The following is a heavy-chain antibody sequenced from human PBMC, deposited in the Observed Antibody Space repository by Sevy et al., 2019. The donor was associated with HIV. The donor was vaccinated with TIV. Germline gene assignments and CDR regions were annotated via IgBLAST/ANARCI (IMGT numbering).Heavy chain of an antibody. J-gene: IGHJ4*02. CDR1: GSTFSGSA. V-gene: IGHV3-73*01. CDR3: TRGGARDSSSWYDYVDY. CDR2: IRSKGNSYAT. Sequence: GGSLRLSCAASGSTFSGSAMQWVRQASGKGLEWVGRIRSKGNSYATAYAASVKGRFTISRDDSKNTVYLQMNSLKTEDTAVYYCTRGGARDSSSWYDYVDYWGQGTLVTVSS. D-gene: IGHD6-13*01.